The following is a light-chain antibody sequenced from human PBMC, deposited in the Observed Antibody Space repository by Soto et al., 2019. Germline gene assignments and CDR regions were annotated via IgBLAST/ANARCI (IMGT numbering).Light chain of an antibody. CDR2: DAF. Sequence: EIVLTQSPATLSLSPGESATLSCRASQSVATYVAWYQQKPGQAPRLLIYDAFTRAPGLPARFSGSGSGTDFTLTISSLEPEDFAVYYCQQRSNWPPVTFGQGTRLEIK. CDR3: QQRSNWPPVT. V-gene: IGKV3-11*01. CDR1: QSVATY. J-gene: IGKJ5*01.